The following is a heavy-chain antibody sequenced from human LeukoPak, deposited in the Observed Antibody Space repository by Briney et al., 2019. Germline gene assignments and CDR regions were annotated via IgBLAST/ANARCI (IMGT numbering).Heavy chain of an antibody. CDR2: ISSSSSTI. V-gene: IGHV3-48*04. CDR3: ARDRGEYATRRIYYDSSGYYTFDY. J-gene: IGHJ4*02. D-gene: IGHD3-22*01. CDR1: GFTFSSYS. Sequence: GGSLRLSSAASGFTFSSYSMNWVRQAPGKGLEWVSYISSSSSTIYYADSVKGRFTISRDNAKNSLYLQMNSLRAEDTAVYYCARDRGEYATRRIYYDSSGYYTFDYWGQGTLVTVSS.